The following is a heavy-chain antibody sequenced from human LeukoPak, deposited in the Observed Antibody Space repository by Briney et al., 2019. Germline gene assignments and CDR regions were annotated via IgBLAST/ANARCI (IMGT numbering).Heavy chain of an antibody. V-gene: IGHV3-53*01. CDR2: IYSGGST. Sequence: GGSLRLSCAASGFTVSSNYMSWVRQAPGKGLEWVSVIYSGGSTYYADSVKGRFTISRDNSKNTLYLQMNSLRAEDTAVYYCAIALRGYSGYDRGDWFDPWGQGTLVTVSS. CDR3: AIALRGYSGYDRGDWFDP. CDR1: GFTVSSNY. D-gene: IGHD5-12*01. J-gene: IGHJ5*02.